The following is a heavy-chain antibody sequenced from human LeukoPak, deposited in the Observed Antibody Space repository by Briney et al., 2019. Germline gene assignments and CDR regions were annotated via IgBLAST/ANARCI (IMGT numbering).Heavy chain of an antibody. CDR3: TMLHIQGYNSWIDL. Sequence: SETLSRTCTVSGASIGSNYWSWIRQPAGEGLEWIGRMHTSGNTNYNPSLKSRVTMSLDTSKNQVSLKLSSVTAADTAVYYCTMLHIQGYNSWIDLWGRGTLVTVSS. D-gene: IGHD5-24*01. CDR1: GASIGSNY. J-gene: IGHJ2*01. CDR2: MHTSGNT. V-gene: IGHV4-4*07.